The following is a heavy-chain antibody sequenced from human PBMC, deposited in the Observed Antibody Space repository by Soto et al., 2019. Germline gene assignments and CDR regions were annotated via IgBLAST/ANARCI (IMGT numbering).Heavy chain of an antibody. CDR2: IWYDGSNK. D-gene: IGHD1-20*01. CDR3: ARDITGTIDY. V-gene: IGHV3-33*01. Sequence: QVQLVESGGGVVQPGRSLRLSCAASGFTFSSYGMHWVRQAPGKGLERVAVIWYDGSNKYYADSVKGRFTISRDNSKNTLYLQMNSLRAEDTAVYYCARDITGTIDYWGQGTLVTVSS. CDR1: GFTFSSYG. J-gene: IGHJ4*02.